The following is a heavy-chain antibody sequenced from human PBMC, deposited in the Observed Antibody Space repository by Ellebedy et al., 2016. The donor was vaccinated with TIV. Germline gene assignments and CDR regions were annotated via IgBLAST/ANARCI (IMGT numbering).Heavy chain of an antibody. V-gene: IGHV3-66*01. D-gene: IGHD6-19*01. Sequence: PGGSLRLSCAASGFTVSSNYMSWVRQAPGKGLEWVSVIYSGGNTYYTDSVKGRFTISRDNSKNTLYLQMNSLRAEDTAVYYCARVRDSSGWYLDYWGQGTLVTVSS. CDR2: IYSGGNT. CDR3: ARVRDSSGWYLDY. CDR1: GFTVSSNY. J-gene: IGHJ4*02.